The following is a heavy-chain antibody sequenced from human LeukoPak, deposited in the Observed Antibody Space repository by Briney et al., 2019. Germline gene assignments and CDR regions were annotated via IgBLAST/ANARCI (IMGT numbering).Heavy chain of an antibody. CDR1: GYTFTGYY. D-gene: IGHD3-10*01. Sequence: ASVKVSCKASGYTFTGYYMHWVRQAPGQGLEWMGRINPNSGGTNYAQKFQGRVTMTRDTSISTAYMELSRLRSDDTAVYYCARGLQTDYLPSYYYYMDVWAKGTTVTVSS. CDR3: ARGLQTDYLPSYYYYMDV. J-gene: IGHJ6*03. V-gene: IGHV1-2*06. CDR2: INPNSGGT.